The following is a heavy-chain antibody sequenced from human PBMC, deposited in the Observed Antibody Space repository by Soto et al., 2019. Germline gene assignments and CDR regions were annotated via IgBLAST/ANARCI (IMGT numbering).Heavy chain of an antibody. J-gene: IGHJ4*02. CDR2: ISGSGGST. CDR3: ARRSSGWYFDY. D-gene: IGHD6-19*01. Sequence: EVQLLESGGGLVQPGGSLRLSCAASGFTFSSYAMSWVRQAPGKGLEWVSVISGSGGSTYYADSVKGRFTISRDNSKNTLYVQMNSRRAEDTAVYYCARRSSGWYFDYWGQGTLVTVSS. V-gene: IGHV3-23*01. CDR1: GFTFSSYA.